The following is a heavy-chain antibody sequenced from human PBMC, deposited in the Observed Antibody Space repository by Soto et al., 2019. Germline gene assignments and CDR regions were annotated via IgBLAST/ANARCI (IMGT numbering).Heavy chain of an antibody. J-gene: IGHJ4*02. Sequence: PGGSLRLSCAASGFTFSSYGMTWVRQAPGKGLEWVSSITDDGVAYYADSVKGRFITSRDNSKNTLYLQMNSLRAEDTAVYYCAKRVAYSSSSAYLDYWGQGTPVTVSS. CDR2: ITDDGVA. V-gene: IGHV3-23*01. CDR3: AKRVAYSSSSAYLDY. D-gene: IGHD6-6*01. CDR1: GFTFSSYG.